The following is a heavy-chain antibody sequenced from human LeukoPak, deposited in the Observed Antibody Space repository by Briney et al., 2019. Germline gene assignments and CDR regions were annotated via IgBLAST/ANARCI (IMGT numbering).Heavy chain of an antibody. V-gene: IGHV4-34*01. Sequence: PSETLSLTCAVYGRSFSGYYWSWIRQPPGKGLEWIGEINHSGSTNYNPSLKSRVTISVDTSKNQFSLKLSSVTAADTAVYYCARAVYCSSTSCYKGKRDYYYYYMDVWGKGTTVTVSS. CDR2: INHSGST. CDR3: ARAVYCSSTSCYKGKRDYYYYYMDV. J-gene: IGHJ6*03. CDR1: GRSFSGYY. D-gene: IGHD2-2*02.